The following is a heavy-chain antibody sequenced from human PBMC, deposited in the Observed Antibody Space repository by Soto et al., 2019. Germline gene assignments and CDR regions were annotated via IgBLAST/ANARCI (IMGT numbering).Heavy chain of an antibody. CDR2: IYYSGST. V-gene: IGHV4-39*01. CDR1: GCSIISSSYY. J-gene: IGHJ5*01. Sequence: SEPLSLTSTFSGCSIISSSYYWGWIRQPPGKGLEWIGSIYYSGSTYYNPSPKSRVTISVDTSKNQFSLKLSSVTAADTAVYYCARHPSAPVDCFDLWGQGTLVTVSS. CDR3: ARHPSAPVDCFDL.